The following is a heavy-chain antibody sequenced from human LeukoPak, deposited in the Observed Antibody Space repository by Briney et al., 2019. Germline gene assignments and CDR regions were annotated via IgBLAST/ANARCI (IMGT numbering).Heavy chain of an antibody. CDR3: ARHAYYDNPLDY. Sequence: SETLSLTCTVSGVSMSSSSFYWGWIRQPPGKGLEWIGSIYYSGSTYYNPSLRSRVTISVDTSKKQFSLKLSSVTAADTAVYYCARHAYYDNPLDYWGQGTLVTVSS. CDR1: GVSMSSSSFY. V-gene: IGHV4-39*01. D-gene: IGHD3-22*01. CDR2: IYYSGST. J-gene: IGHJ4*02.